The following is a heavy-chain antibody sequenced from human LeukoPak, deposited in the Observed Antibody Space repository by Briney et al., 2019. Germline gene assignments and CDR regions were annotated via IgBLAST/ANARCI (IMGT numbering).Heavy chain of an antibody. D-gene: IGHD5-18*01. Sequence: ASVKVSCKASGYTFTGYYMHWVRQAPGQGLEWMGWINPNSGGTNYAQKFQGWVTMTRDTSISTAYMELSRLRSDDTAVYYCARDRGVDTAMVISYYYYGMDVWGQGTTVTVSS. CDR1: GYTFTGYY. CDR3: ARDRGVDTAMVISYYYYGMDV. V-gene: IGHV1-2*04. CDR2: INPNSGGT. J-gene: IGHJ6*02.